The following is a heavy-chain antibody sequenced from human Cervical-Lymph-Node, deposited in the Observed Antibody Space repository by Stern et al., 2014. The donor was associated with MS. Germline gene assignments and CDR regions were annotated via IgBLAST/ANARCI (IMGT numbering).Heavy chain of an antibody. CDR3: AKDTGGGFDY. J-gene: IGHJ4*02. CDR1: DFPFSHFA. D-gene: IGHD1-14*01. V-gene: IGHV3-30-3*01. Sequence: VQLVESGGGVVQPGMSLRLSCVASDFPFSHFAMHWVRQAPGKGLEWLASMSYDGGNEYYADSVKVRFTISRDNPRNNLYLHMNGLKPEDTAIYYCAKDTGGGFDYWGQGTLVTVSS. CDR2: MSYDGGNE.